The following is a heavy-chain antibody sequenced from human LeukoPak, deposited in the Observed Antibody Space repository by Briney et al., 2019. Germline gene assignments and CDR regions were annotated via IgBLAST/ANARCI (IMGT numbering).Heavy chain of an antibody. CDR3: AKVTGSGSYLADAFDI. V-gene: IGHV3-23*01. Sequence: GSLRLSCAASGLTFSSYGMNWVRQAPGKGLEWVSAISGSGDSTYHADSVRGRFTVSRDNSKNTLYLQMKSLSAEDTAVYYCAKVTGSGSYLADAFDIWGHGTVVTVSS. CDR2: ISGSGDST. CDR1: GLTFSSYG. J-gene: IGHJ3*02. D-gene: IGHD3-10*01.